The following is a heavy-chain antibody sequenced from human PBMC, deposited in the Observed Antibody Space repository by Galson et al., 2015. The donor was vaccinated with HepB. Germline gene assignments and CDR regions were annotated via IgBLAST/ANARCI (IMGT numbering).Heavy chain of an antibody. CDR1: GDTFSSYG. J-gene: IGHJ4*02. D-gene: IGHD3-10*01. CDR2: IIPMFGTA. Sequence: SVTVSCKASGDTFSSYGITWVRQAPGQGLEWMGGIIPMFGTANYAQKFLGRVTITADKSTSTAYMELSSLRSEDTAVYYCARAPLPRLRGLMGFDYWGQGTLVTVSS. CDR3: ARAPLPRLRGLMGFDY. V-gene: IGHV1-69*06.